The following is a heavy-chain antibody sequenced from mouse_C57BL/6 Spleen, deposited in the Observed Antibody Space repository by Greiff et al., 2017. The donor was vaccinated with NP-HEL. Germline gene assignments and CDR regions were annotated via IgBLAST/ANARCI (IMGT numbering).Heavy chain of an antibody. CDR3: ARDRVGESYAMDY. CDR2: INPNNGGT. Sequence: VQLQQSGPELVKPGASVKISCKASGYTFTDYYMNWVKQSHGKSLEWIGDINPNNGGTSYNQKFKGKATLTVDKSSSTAYMELRSLTSEDSAVYYCARDRVGESYAMDYWGQGTSVTVSS. D-gene: IGHD1-1*02. CDR1: GYTFTDYY. J-gene: IGHJ4*01. V-gene: IGHV1-26*01.